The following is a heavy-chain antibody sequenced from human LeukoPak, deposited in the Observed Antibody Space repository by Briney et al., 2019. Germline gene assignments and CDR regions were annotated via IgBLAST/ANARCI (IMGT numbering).Heavy chain of an antibody. CDR3: AKDRGWLQLGLWDN. V-gene: IGHV3-30-3*02. Sequence: CLRLSRAASGFTFNNYAMHWVRQAPRKRLWWVSSISDDGANIYSADVVRGRITISRDNSKNTLYLKMSSLRAEDTVVYCWAKDRGWLQLGLWDNWGQGTLVTVSS. D-gene: IGHD5-24*01. CDR2: ISDDGANI. J-gene: IGHJ4*02. CDR1: GFTFNNYA.